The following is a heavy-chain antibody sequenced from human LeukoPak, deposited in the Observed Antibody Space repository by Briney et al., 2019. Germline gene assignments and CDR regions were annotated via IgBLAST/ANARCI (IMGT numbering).Heavy chain of an antibody. V-gene: IGHV4-59*08. CDR2: ISDIGSI. CDR3: AGHHPRNTVDF. Sequence: SETLSLTCTVSGGSLSSYYWSWIGQPPGKGLEWIAYISDIGSINYNPSLKSRVTISLDTSKNQFSLKLSSVTAADTAVYYCAGHHPRNTVDFWGQGTLVTVSS. J-gene: IGHJ4*02. D-gene: IGHD2-8*02. CDR1: GGSLSSYY.